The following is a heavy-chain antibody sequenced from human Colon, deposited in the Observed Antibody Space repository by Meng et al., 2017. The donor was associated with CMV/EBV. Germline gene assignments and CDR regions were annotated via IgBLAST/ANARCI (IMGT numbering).Heavy chain of an antibody. Sequence: QVRLEQCGAEVKKPGSSVKVSSEASKGTSASYPNSWVRQGPGQGFEWVRGNITISGTTDDDKKFQSRVTITADESTRTAYMKLSNLRSEDTATYYCARVICGGDCYLDYWGRGTLVTVSS. J-gene: IGHJ4*02. V-gene: IGHV1-69*01. CDR1: KGTSASYP. CDR3: ARVICGGDCYLDY. CDR2: NITISGTT. D-gene: IGHD2-21*02.